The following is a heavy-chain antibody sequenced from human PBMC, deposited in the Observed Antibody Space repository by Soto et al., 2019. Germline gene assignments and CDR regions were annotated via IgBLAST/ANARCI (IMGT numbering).Heavy chain of an antibody. J-gene: IGHJ5*02. D-gene: IGHD3-22*01. Sequence: GGSLRLSCAASGFTFSSYAMHWVRQAPGKGLEWVAVISYDGSNKYYADSVKGRFTISRDNSKNTLYLQMNSLRAEDTTVYYCARDYYDSSGYFNWFDPWGQGTLVTVSS. CDR2: ISYDGSNK. CDR1: GFTFSSYA. V-gene: IGHV3-30-3*01. CDR3: ARDYYDSSGYFNWFDP.